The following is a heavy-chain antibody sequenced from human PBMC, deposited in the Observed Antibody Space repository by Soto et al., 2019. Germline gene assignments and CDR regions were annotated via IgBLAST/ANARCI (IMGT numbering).Heavy chain of an antibody. V-gene: IGHV4-31*03. CDR3: ARSHCSSTSCYSTYYYYYYMDV. J-gene: IGHJ6*03. Sequence: SSETLSLTCTVSGGSISSGGYYWSWIRQHPGKGLEWIGYIYYSGSTYYNPSLKSRVTISVDTSKNQFSLKLSSVTAADTAVYYCARSHCSSTSCYSTYYYYYYMDVWGKGTTVTVSS. CDR1: GGSISSGGYY. CDR2: IYYSGST. D-gene: IGHD2-2*01.